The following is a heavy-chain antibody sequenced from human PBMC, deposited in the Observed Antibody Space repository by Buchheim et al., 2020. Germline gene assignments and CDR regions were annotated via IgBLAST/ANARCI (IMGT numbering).Heavy chain of an antibody. CDR2: IRSKAYGGTT. CDR3: TRDRLRGVIPSPFDY. J-gene: IGHJ4*02. D-gene: IGHD3-10*01. CDR1: GFTFGDYA. Sequence: EVQLAESGGGLVQPGRSLRLSCTASGFTFGDYAMSWFRPAPGKGLEWVGFIRSKAYGGTTEYAASVKGRFTISRDDSKSIAYVQMNSLKTEDTAVYYCTRDRLRGVIPSPFDYWGQGTL. V-gene: IGHV3-49*03.